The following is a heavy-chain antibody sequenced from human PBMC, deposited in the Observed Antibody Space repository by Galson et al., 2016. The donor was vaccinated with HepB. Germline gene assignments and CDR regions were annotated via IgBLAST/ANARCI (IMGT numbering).Heavy chain of an antibody. J-gene: IGHJ4*02. D-gene: IGHD6-13*01. Sequence: SLRLSCAASGFTFTYYAMSWVRQAPGKGLDWVSGIGGTGGPTYADSVKGRFTISRDNSKSTLYLQMSSLRAEDTAVYYCATLAAAGTVFRTHTWDFDDWGRGTLVTVSS. CDR1: GFTFTYYA. CDR3: ATLAAAGTVFRTHTWDFDD. CDR2: IGGTGGPT. V-gene: IGHV3-23*01.